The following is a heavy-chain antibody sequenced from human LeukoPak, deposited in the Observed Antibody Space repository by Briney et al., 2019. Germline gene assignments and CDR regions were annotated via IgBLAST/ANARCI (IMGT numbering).Heavy chain of an antibody. CDR2: ISTDNGDT. Sequence: RASVKVSCKSSGYTFTTYGITWVRQAPGQGPEWMGWISTDNGDTNYAQKLQGRVTMTTDTSTSTAYMELRSLRSDDTAVYYCAREGLGELTLDCWGQGTLVTVSS. CDR3: AREGLGELTLDC. V-gene: IGHV1-18*01. J-gene: IGHJ4*02. D-gene: IGHD3-16*01. CDR1: GYTFTTYG.